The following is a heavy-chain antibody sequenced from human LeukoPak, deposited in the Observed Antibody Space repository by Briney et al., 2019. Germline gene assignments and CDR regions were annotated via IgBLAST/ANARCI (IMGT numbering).Heavy chain of an antibody. J-gene: IGHJ4*02. CDR1: GGSFSGYY. V-gene: IGHV4-34*01. CDR3: ARRGAALY. Sequence: SETLSLTCAVYGGSFSGYYWSWIRQPPGEGLEWIGEINHSGSTNYNPSLKSRVTISVDTSKNQFSLKLSSVTAAATAVYYCARRGAALYWGQGTLVTVSS. CDR2: INHSGST. D-gene: IGHD6-6*01.